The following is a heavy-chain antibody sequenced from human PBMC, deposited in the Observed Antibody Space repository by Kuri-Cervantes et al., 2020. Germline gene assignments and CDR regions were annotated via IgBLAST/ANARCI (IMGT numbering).Heavy chain of an antibody. Sequence: SVKVSCKVSGYTFTSYGLSWVRQAPGQGLEWMGGIIPIFGTANYAQKFQGRVTITADKSTSTAYMELSRLRSDDTAVYYCARGDLVVVTAIHRRFFDYWGQGTLVTVSS. V-gene: IGHV1-69*06. J-gene: IGHJ4*02. CDR1: GYTFTSYG. CDR3: ARGDLVVVTAIHRRFFDY. CDR2: IIPIFGTA. D-gene: IGHD2-21*02.